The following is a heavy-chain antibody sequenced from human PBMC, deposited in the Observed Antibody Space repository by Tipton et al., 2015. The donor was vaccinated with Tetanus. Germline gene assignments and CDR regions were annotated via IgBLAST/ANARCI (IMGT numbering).Heavy chain of an antibody. CDR3: ARTDSGYCSGGSCYQPAFDI. Sequence: TLSLTCAVYGGSFSGYYWSWIRQPPAKGLEWIGEINHSGSTNYNPSLKSRFTISVDTSKNQFSLKLSSVTAADTAVYYCARTDSGYCSGGSCYQPAFDIWGQGTMVTVSS. D-gene: IGHD2-15*01. V-gene: IGHV4-34*01. CDR2: INHSGST. J-gene: IGHJ3*02. CDR1: GGSFSGYY.